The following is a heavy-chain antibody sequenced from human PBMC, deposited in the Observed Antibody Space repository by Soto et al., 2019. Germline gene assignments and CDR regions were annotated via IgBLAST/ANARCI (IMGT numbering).Heavy chain of an antibody. Sequence: GGSLRLSCAASGFTFSSYGMHWVRQAPGKGLGWVAVILYDGSKKYYADSMKGRFTISRDNSKNTLYLQMNSLRAEDTALYYCAKDRGALRWSEEHYYFDYWGQGTLVTVSS. CDR3: AKDRGALRWSEEHYYFDY. V-gene: IGHV3-30*18. D-gene: IGHD4-17*01. J-gene: IGHJ4*02. CDR1: GFTFSSYG. CDR2: ILYDGSKK.